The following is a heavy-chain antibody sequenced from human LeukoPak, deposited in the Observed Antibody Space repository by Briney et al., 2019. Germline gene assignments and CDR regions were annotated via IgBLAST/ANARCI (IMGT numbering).Heavy chain of an antibody. CDR3: ARTAASNGYGYYYYGMDV. CDR1: GYTFTSYY. Sequence: GASVKVSCKASGYTFTSYYMHWVRQAPGQGLEWMGIINPSGGSTSYAQKFQGRVTMTRDTATSTVYMELSRLGSEDTAEYYCARTAASNGYGYYYYGMDVWGQGTTVTVSS. J-gene: IGHJ6*02. D-gene: IGHD5-18*01. V-gene: IGHV1-46*01. CDR2: INPSGGST.